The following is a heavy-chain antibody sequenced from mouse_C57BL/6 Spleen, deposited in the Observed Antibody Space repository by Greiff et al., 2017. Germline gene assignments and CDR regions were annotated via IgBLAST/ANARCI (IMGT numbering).Heavy chain of an antibody. Sequence: VQLQQSGAELVKPGASVKMSCKASGYTFTSYWITWVKQRPGQGLEWIGDIYPGSGSTNYNEKFKSKATLTVDTSSSTAYMQLSSLTSEDSAVYYCARYDGYYVNYAMDYWGQGTSVTVSS. V-gene: IGHV1-55*01. D-gene: IGHD2-3*01. CDR1: GYTFTSYW. CDR3: ARYDGYYVNYAMDY. CDR2: IYPGSGST. J-gene: IGHJ4*01.